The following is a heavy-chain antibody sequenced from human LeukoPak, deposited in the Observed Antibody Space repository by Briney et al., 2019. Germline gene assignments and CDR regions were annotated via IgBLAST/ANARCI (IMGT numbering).Heavy chain of an antibody. V-gene: IGHV4-38-2*01. J-gene: IGHJ4*02. CDR2: IYHSGST. D-gene: IGHD1-26*01. CDR3: ASLLARCELRSRDY. Sequence: PSETLSLTCAVSGYSISSGYYWGWIRQPPGKGLEWIGSIYHSGSTYYNPSLKSRVTISVDTSKNQFSLRLSSVTAADTAVYYCASLLARCELRSRDYWGQGTLVTVSS. CDR1: GYSISSGYY.